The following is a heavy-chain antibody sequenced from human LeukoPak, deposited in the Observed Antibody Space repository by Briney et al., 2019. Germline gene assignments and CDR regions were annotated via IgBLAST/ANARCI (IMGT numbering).Heavy chain of an antibody. D-gene: IGHD4-23*01. Sequence: PSETLSLTCAVSGGSISSDGYSWSWIRQPPGKGLEWIGYIYHSGSTYYNPSIKSRVAISVDWSKNQFSLKLSSVTAADTAVYYCASAYYGGNSLSFNYWGLGSQVTVSS. CDR2: IYHSGST. CDR3: ASAYYGGNSLSFNY. CDR1: GGSISSDGYS. V-gene: IGHV4-30-2*01. J-gene: IGHJ4*02.